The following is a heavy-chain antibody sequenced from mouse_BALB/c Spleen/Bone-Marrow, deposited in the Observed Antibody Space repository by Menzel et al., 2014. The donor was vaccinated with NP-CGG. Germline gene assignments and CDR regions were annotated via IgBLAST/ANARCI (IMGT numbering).Heavy chain of an antibody. CDR3: ARLNYYGNLFV. J-gene: IGHJ1*01. Sequence: EVKLVESGGGLVQPGGSLKLSCAASRFDFSRYWMSWVRQAPGKGLEWIEEINPDSSTINYTPSLKDKFIISRDNAKNTLYLQMSKVRSEDTALYYCARLNYYGNLFVWGAGTTVTVSS. V-gene: IGHV4-1*02. CDR2: INPDSSTI. D-gene: IGHD1-1*01. CDR1: RFDFSRYW.